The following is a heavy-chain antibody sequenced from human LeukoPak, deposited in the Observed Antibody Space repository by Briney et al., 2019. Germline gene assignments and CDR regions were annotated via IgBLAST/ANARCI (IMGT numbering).Heavy chain of an antibody. V-gene: IGHV4-59*01. J-gene: IGHJ4*02. CDR1: GGSISSYY. CDR2: IYYSGST. Sequence: SETLSLTCTVSGGSISSYYWSWIRQPPGKGLEWIGYIYYSGSTNYNPSLKSRVTISVDTSKNHFSLKLSSLTCVVTAVYYCASLTDGYLGQGTLVSVSS. D-gene: IGHD7-27*01. CDR3: ASLTDGY.